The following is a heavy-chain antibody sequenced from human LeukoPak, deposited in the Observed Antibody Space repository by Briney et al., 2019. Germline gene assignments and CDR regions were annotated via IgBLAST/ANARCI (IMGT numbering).Heavy chain of an antibody. CDR3: ASASSCRRLVYYVDV. D-gene: IGHD3-16*01. CDR1: GYTFTGYY. Sequence: ASVKVSCKASGYTFTGYYMHWVRQAPGQGLEWMGRINPNSGGTNYAQKFQGRVTMTRDTSISTAYMELSRLRSDDTAVYYCASASSCRRLVYYVDVWGKGTTVTVSS. V-gene: IGHV1-2*06. CDR2: INPNSGGT. J-gene: IGHJ6*03.